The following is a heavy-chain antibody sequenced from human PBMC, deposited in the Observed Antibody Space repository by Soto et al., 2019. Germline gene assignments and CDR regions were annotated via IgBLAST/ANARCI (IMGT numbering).Heavy chain of an antibody. D-gene: IGHD2-15*01. CDR1: GFTFSSYW. CDR3: ARDWDNCSGGSCYYFDY. CDR2: IKQDGSEK. V-gene: IGHV3-7*03. J-gene: IGHJ4*02. Sequence: EVQLVESGGGLVQPGGSLRLSCAASGFTFSSYWMSWVRQAPVKGLEWVANIKQDGSEKYNVDSVKGRFTISRDNAKNSLYLQMNSLRAEDTAVYYCARDWDNCSGGSCYYFDYWGQGTMVTVSS.